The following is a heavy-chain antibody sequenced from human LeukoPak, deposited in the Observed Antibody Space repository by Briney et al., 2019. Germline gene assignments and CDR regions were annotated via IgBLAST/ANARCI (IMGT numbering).Heavy chain of an antibody. Sequence: ASVKVSCKVSGYTLTELSMHWVRQAPGKGLEWRGGFDHEDGEKIYAQKFQGRVTMTEDTSTDTAYMELSSLRSEDTAVYYCATVVGRYYGSGSWSWGQRTLVTVSS. CDR1: GYTLTELS. D-gene: IGHD3-10*01. V-gene: IGHV1-24*01. CDR3: ATVVGRYYGSGSWS. CDR2: FDHEDGEK. J-gene: IGHJ5*02.